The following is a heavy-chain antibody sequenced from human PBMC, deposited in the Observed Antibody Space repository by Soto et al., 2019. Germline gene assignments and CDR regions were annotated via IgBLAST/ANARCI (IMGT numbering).Heavy chain of an antibody. CDR3: AKDQLYTYGRLTGYYYGMDV. J-gene: IGHJ6*02. Sequence: PGGSLRLSCAASGFTFSSYGLHWVRQAPGKGLEWVAVVSYDGSNKYSADSVKGRFTISRDNSKNTLYLQMNSLRAEDTAVYYCAKDQLYTYGRLTGYYYGMDVWGQGTTVTVSS. CDR1: GFTFSSYG. CDR2: VSYDGSNK. D-gene: IGHD5-18*01. V-gene: IGHV3-30*18.